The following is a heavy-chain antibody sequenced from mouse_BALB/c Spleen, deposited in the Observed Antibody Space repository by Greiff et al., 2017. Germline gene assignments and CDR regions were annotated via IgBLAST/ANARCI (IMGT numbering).Heavy chain of an antibody. J-gene: IGHJ4*01. CDR3: ARKGGGYAMDY. Sequence: VQRVESGPGLVQPSQSLSITCTASGFSLTSYGVHWVRQSPGKGLEWLGVIWSGGSTDYNTAFITRLSTSKDNSNSQVFFKMNSLQANDTAIYYCARKGGGYAMDYWGQGTSVTVSS. CDR1: GFSLTSYG. V-gene: IGHV2-2*02. CDR2: IWSGGST.